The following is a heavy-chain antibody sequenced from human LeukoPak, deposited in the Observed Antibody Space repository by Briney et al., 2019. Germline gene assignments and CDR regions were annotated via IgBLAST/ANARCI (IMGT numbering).Heavy chain of an antibody. CDR3: ARRPIVGATNSDY. CDR1: GGSISSSSYY. CDR2: IYYSGST. Sequence: SETLSLTCTVSGGSISSSSYYWGWIRQPPGKGLEWIGSIYYSGSTYYNPSLKSRVTISVDTSKNQFSLKLSSVTAADTAVYCCARRPIVGATNSDYWGQGTLVTVSS. D-gene: IGHD1-26*01. V-gene: IGHV4-39*01. J-gene: IGHJ4*02.